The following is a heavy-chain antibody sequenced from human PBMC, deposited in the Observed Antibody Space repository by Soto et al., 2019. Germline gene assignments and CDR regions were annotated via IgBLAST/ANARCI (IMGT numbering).Heavy chain of an antibody. V-gene: IGHV3-21*04. CDR3: ARGYSYTQPVFDY. CDR2: ISGSSSHI. CDR1: GFTFSGYI. J-gene: IGHJ4*02. Sequence: GGSLRLSCAASGFTFSGYIMNWVRQAPGKGLEWVSSISGSSSHIYYADSVKGRFTISRDNFKNTLYLQMNSLRAEDTAVYYCARGYSYTQPVFDYWGLGTLVTVSS. D-gene: IGHD5-18*01.